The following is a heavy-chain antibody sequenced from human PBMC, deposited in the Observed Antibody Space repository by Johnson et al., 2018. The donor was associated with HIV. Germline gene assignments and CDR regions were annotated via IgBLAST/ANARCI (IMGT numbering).Heavy chain of an antibody. D-gene: IGHD2-21*01. CDR2: ISYDGSNK. Sequence: QVQLVESGGGVVQPGRSLRLSCAASGFTFSSYAMHWVRQAPGKGLEWVAVISYDGSNKYYVDSVKGRFTISRDNAKNSLYLQMNSLRAEDTTIYYCAKGLHIVVEGDAFDIWGQGTMVTVS. CDR1: GFTFSSYA. CDR3: AKGLHIVVEGDAFDI. V-gene: IGHV3-30*04. J-gene: IGHJ3*02.